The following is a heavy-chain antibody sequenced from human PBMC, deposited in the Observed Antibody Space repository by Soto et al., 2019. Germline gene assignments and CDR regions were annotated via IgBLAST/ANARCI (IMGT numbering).Heavy chain of an antibody. D-gene: IGHD6-13*01. Sequence: GGSLRLSCAASGFTFSSYWMSWVRQAPGKGLEWVANIKQDGSEKYYVDSVKGRFTISRDNAKSSLYLQMNSLRAEDTAVYYCARDLEDSSSWYKGGGDYWGQGTLVTVSS. V-gene: IGHV3-7*01. CDR2: IKQDGSEK. CDR3: ARDLEDSSSWYKGGGDY. CDR1: GFTFSSYW. J-gene: IGHJ4*02.